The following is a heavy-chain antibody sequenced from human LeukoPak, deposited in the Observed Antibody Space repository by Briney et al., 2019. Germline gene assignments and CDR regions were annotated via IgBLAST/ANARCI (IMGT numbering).Heavy chain of an antibody. CDR2: IYYSGST. CDR1: GGSISSYY. V-gene: IGHV4-59*08. Sequence: SETLSLTCTVSGGSISSYYWSWIRQPPGKGLEWIGYIYYSGSTNYNPSLKSRVTISVDTSKNQFSLKLSSVTAADTAVYYCARTNSCYYYGMDVWGQGTTVTVSS. D-gene: IGHD2-2*01. J-gene: IGHJ6*02. CDR3: ARTNSCYYYGMDV.